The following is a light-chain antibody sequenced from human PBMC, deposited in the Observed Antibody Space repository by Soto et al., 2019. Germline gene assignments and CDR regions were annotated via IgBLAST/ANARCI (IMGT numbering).Light chain of an antibody. J-gene: IGKJ1*01. V-gene: IGKV3-15*01. Sequence: EIGLTQSPATLSWSPGERATLSGRASQSVGTNLAWYQQKPGQAPRLLIHGTSTRATGIPARFSGSGSGTEFTLTISSLQSEDFAVYYCQRQSGWPRTFGQGTKVDI. CDR3: QRQSGWPRT. CDR2: GTS. CDR1: QSVGTN.